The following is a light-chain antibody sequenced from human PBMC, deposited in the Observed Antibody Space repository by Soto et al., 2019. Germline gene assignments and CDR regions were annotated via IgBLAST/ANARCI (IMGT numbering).Light chain of an antibody. V-gene: IGKV3-20*01. J-gene: IGKJ3*01. CDR2: DAS. CDR1: QSVSNNY. Sequence: EIVLTQSPGTLSLSPGERSTLSCRASQSVSNNYLAWYQQKPGQAPRLLIYDASSRATGIPDRFSGSGSGTDFTLTISRLEPEDFAVYYCQQYGTSSGLLTFGPGTTGDIK. CDR3: QQYGTSSGLLT.